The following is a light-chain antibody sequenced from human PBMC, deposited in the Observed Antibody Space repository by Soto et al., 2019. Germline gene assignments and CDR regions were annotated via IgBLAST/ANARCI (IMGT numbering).Light chain of an antibody. CDR2: DAS. CDR1: QSVGSTF. Sequence: EIVLTQSPGTLSLSPGERATLSCRASQSVGSTFLAWYQQKPGQAPRLLIYDASSRATGIPDRFSGSGSGTAFILIISRLEPEDFAVYYCQQYGSSPPTLTFGGGTKVEIK. V-gene: IGKV3-20*01. CDR3: QQYGSSPPTLT. J-gene: IGKJ4*02.